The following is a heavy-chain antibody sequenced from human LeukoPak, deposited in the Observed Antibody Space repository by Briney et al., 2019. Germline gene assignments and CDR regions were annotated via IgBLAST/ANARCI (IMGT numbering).Heavy chain of an antibody. Sequence: PGGSLRLSCAASGFTFSSYGMHWVRQAPGKGLEWVAFIRYDGSNKYYADSVKGRFTISRDNSKNTLYLQMNSLRAEDTAVYYCANALGYCSSRGGMCAFDIWGQGTMVTVSS. CDR1: GFTFSSYG. CDR2: IRYDGSNK. J-gene: IGHJ3*02. CDR3: ANALGYCSSRGGMCAFDI. D-gene: IGHD2-2*01. V-gene: IGHV3-30*02.